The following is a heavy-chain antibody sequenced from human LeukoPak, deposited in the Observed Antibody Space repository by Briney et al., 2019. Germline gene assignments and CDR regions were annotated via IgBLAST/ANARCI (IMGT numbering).Heavy chain of an antibody. CDR3: ARDLAAAGPHFDY. CDR1: GFPFSSYR. V-gene: IGHV3-7*01. J-gene: IGHJ4*02. Sequence: PGGPLRLSCAASGFPFSSYRMSWVREAPGKGPEWVANIKQDGSEKYYVDSVKGRFTISRDNAKNSLYLQMNSLRAEDTAVYYCARDLAAAGPHFDYWGQGTLVTVSS. CDR2: IKQDGSEK. D-gene: IGHD6-13*01.